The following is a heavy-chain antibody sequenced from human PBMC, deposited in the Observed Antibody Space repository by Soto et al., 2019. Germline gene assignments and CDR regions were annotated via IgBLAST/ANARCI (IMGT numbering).Heavy chain of an antibody. CDR2: ISSSSSTI. V-gene: IGHV3-48*01. D-gene: IGHD4-17*01. J-gene: IGHJ6*03. CDR1: GFTFSSYS. CDR3: ARGGGSYGDFPYYYYYYMDV. Sequence: GGSLRLSCAASGFTFSSYSMNWVRQAPGKGLEWVSYISSSSSTIYYADSVKGRFTSSRDNAKNSLYLQMNSLRAEDTAVYYGARGGGSYGDFPYYYYYYMDVWGKGTTVTVSS.